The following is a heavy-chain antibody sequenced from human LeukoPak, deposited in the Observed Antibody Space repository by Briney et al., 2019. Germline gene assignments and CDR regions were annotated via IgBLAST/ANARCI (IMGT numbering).Heavy chain of an antibody. D-gene: IGHD3-22*01. Sequence: SETLSLTCAVYGGSFSGYYWSWIRQPPGKGLEWIGEINHSGSTNYNPSLKSRVTISVDTSKNQFSLKLSSVTAADTAVYYCARVVGDSSGYYWRYYFDYWGQGTLVTVSS. CDR1: GGSFSGYY. V-gene: IGHV4-34*01. J-gene: IGHJ4*02. CDR3: ARVVGDSSGYYWRYYFDY. CDR2: INHSGST.